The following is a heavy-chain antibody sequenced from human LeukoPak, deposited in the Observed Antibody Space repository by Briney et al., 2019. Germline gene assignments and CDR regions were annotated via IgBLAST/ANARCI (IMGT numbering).Heavy chain of an antibody. D-gene: IGHD4-17*01. CDR3: ARGDYGDYVLTD. V-gene: IGHV3-21*01. Sequence: PGGSLRLSCVVSGFTFSSHVMTWVRQAPGKGLEWVSSISITSTYLYYSDSVKGRFTISRDNAKNSMYLQMNSLRAEDTAVYYCARGDYGDYVLTDWGQGTLVTVSS. CDR1: GFTFSSHV. J-gene: IGHJ1*01. CDR2: ISITSTYL.